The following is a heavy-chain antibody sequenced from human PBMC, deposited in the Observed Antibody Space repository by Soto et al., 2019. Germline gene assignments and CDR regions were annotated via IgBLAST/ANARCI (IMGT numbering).Heavy chain of an antibody. D-gene: IGHD2-15*01. Sequence: PSETLSLTGTVCVGACGSGYYYWSLFLRPPGKGLEWIGNIDYIGSTKYNPSLKSRVTISEDTSKNQFSLKLSSVTAADTAVYYCAREGCSGGICSSGYKIGIDYWGQGSLVSVSS. CDR3: AREGCSGGICSSGYKIGIDY. CDR1: VGACGSGYYY. J-gene: IGHJ4*02. V-gene: IGHV4-61*01. CDR2: IDYIGST.